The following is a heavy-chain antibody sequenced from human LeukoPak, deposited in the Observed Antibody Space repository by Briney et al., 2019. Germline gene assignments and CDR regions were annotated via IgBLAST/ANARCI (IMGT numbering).Heavy chain of an antibody. V-gene: IGHV4-4*09. CDR2: VYTSGST. Sequence: SETLSLTCTVSGGSISGGYWSWIRQPPGRGLEWIGYVYTSGSTNYNPSLKSRVTISADTSKSQFALKLSSVTAADTAVYYCAKGYFDYSTYYSYYFNLWGQGALVTVSS. CDR1: GGSISGGY. D-gene: IGHD4-11*01. CDR3: AKGYFDYSTYYSYYFNL. J-gene: IGHJ4*02.